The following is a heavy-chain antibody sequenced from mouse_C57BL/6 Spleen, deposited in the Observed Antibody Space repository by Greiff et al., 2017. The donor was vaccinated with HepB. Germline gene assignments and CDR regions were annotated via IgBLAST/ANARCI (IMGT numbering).Heavy chain of an antibody. V-gene: IGHV14-4*01. CDR1: GFNIKDDY. Sequence: VHVKQSGAELVRPGASVKLSCTASGFNIKDDYMHWVKQRPEQGLEWIGWIDPENGDTEYASKFQGKATITADTSSNTAYLQLSSLTSEDTAVYYCTGNPFDYWGQGTTLTVSS. CDR3: TGNPFDY. CDR2: IDPENGDT. D-gene: IGHD2-1*01. J-gene: IGHJ2*01.